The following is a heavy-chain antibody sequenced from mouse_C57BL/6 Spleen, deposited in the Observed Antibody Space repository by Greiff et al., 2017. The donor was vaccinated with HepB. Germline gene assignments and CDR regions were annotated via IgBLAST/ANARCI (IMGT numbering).Heavy chain of an antibody. V-gene: IGHV1-26*01. CDR1: GYTFTDYY. CDR2: INPNNGGT. CDR3: ARSKIYDGYSDY. J-gene: IGHJ2*01. D-gene: IGHD2-3*01. Sequence: VQLQQSGPELVKPGASVKISCKASGYTFTDYYMNWVKQSHGKSLEWIGDINPNNGGTSYNQKFKGKATLTVDKSSSTAYMELRSLTSEDSAVYYCARSKIYDGYSDYWGQGTTLTVSS.